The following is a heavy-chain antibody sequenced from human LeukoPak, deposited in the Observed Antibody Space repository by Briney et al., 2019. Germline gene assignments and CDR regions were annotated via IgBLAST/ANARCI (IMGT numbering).Heavy chain of an antibody. CDR2: IKQDGSEK. D-gene: IGHD6-19*01. Sequence: PGGSLRLSCAASGFTFSSYWMSWVRQAPGKGREWVANIKQDGSEKYYVDSVKGRFTISRDNAKNSLYLQMNSLRAEDTAVYYCARDRSGWYSPFDYWGQGTLVTVSS. CDR3: ARDRSGWYSPFDY. V-gene: IGHV3-7*01. CDR1: GFTFSSYW. J-gene: IGHJ4*02.